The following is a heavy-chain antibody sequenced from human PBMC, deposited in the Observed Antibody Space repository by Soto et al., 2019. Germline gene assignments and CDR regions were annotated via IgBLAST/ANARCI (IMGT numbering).Heavy chain of an antibody. V-gene: IGHV4-4*07. CDR3: ARDRYGWYPGFDLDV. CDR2: VHVSGGT. CDR1: GESISNFY. D-gene: IGHD6-19*01. J-gene: IGHJ6*02. Sequence: SETLSLTCSVSGESISNFYWSWIRQSAGKGMEWIGHVHVSGGTNYNAPLQSRVTMSVDTSSNHVSLQLTSLTVADTAVYYCARDRYGWYPGFDLDVWGPGTTVTVSS.